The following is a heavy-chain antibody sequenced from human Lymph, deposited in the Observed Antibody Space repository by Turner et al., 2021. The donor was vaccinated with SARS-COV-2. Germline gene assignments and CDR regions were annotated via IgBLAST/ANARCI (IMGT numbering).Heavy chain of an antibody. V-gene: IGHV4-4*02. Sequence: QVQLQESGPGLVKPAGTLSLTCAVSGGSISSSNWWSWVRQPQGKGLEWIGEIHHSGNTNYNPSLKSRVTISVDKSKNQFSLKLSSVTAADTALYYCATKYCSGGSCSYFDYWGQGTLVTVSS. CDR2: IHHSGNT. CDR3: ATKYCSGGSCSYFDY. J-gene: IGHJ4*02. CDR1: GGSISSSNW. D-gene: IGHD2-15*01.